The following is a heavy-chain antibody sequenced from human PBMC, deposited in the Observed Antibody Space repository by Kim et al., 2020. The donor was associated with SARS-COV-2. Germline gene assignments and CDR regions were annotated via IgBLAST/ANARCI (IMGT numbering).Heavy chain of an antibody. Sequence: GGSLRLSCAASGFTFSNYAMHWVRQAPGKGLEWVAVISYDGSKKYDADSVRGRFTISRDNSKNTLYLQMNSLRAEDTAVYYCTRAADGFDIWGQGTMVTVSS. CDR3: TRAADGFDI. V-gene: IGHV3-30-3*01. CDR1: GFTFSNYA. J-gene: IGHJ3*02. CDR2: ISYDGSKK.